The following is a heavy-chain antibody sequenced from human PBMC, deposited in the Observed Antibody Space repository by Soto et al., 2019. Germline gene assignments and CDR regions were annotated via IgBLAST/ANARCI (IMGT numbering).Heavy chain of an antibody. CDR1: GFTFSSYA. CDR3: VRSSGYYPFDP. D-gene: IGHD3-22*01. Sequence: QVQLVESGGGVVQPGRSLRLSCAASGFTFSSYAMHWVSQAPGKGLEWVAVISYDGSNKYYADSVKGRFTISRDNSKNTLYLQMNSLRAEDTTVYYCVRSSGYYPFDPWGQGTLVTVSS. V-gene: IGHV3-30-3*01. CDR2: ISYDGSNK. J-gene: IGHJ5*02.